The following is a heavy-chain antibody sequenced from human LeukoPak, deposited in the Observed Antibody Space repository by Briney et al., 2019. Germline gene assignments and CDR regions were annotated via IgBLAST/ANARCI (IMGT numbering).Heavy chain of an antibody. J-gene: IGHJ4*02. CDR2: INTDGTIT. V-gene: IGHV3-74*01. CDR1: GFTFSNYW. D-gene: IGHD3-9*01. CDR3: AKDMTGPFDY. Sequence: GGTLRLSCTASGFTFSNYWIHWVRQVPGKGLVWVSRINTDGTITTYADSVKGRFTISRDNAKNTLYLQMNSLRAEDSAVYYCAKDMTGPFDYWGQGTLVTVSS.